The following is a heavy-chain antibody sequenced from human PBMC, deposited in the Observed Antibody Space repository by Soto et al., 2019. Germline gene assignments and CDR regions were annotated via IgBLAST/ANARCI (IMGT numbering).Heavy chain of an antibody. J-gene: IGHJ6*03. Sequence: SETLSLTCTVSGGTISSYYWSWIRQSPGKGLEWIGYTDHSGSTNYNPSLNSRVTISVDTSKNQFSLKLNSVTAADTAVYYCARERGYSSGGDYSEYYIYMDVWGKGTTVTVSS. V-gene: IGHV4-59*01. CDR1: GGTISSYY. CDR2: TDHSGST. CDR3: ARERGYSSGGDYSEYYIYMDV. D-gene: IGHD2-15*01.